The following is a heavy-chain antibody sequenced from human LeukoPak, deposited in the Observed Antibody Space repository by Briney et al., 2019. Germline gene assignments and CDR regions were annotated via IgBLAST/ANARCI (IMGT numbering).Heavy chain of an antibody. D-gene: IGHD6-19*01. CDR1: GGSISSSSYY. CDR3: ARMRSSGWAEGYYFDY. V-gene: IGHV4-39*01. J-gene: IGHJ4*02. Sequence: PSETLSLTCTVSGGSISSSSYYWGWIRQPPGKGLEWIGSIYYSGSTYYNPSLKSRVTISVDTSKNQFSLKLSSVTAEDTAVYYCARMRSSGWAEGYYFDYWGQGTLVTVSS. CDR2: IYYSGST.